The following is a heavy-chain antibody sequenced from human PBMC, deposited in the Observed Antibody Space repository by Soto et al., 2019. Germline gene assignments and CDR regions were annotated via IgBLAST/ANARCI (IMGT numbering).Heavy chain of an antibody. CDR1: GFTFSDHY. CDR3: VRGYSYGWAGNWFDP. CDR2: TRNKANSYTT. J-gene: IGHJ5*02. V-gene: IGHV3-72*01. D-gene: IGHD5-18*01. Sequence: EVQLVESGGGLVQPGGSLRLSCAASGFTFSDHYMDWVRQAPGKGLEWVGRTRNKANSYTTEYAASVKGRFTISRDDSKNSLYLQMNSLKTEDTAVYYCVRGYSYGWAGNWFDPWGQGTLVTVSS.